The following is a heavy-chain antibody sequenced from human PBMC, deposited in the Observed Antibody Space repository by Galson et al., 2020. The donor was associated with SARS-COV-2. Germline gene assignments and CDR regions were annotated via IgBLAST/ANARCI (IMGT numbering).Heavy chain of an antibody. D-gene: IGHD1-26*01. CDR1: GGSISSGGYY. CDR3: ARAPSKGGLPTFYFDY. CDR2: IYYSGST. Sequence: SETLSLTCTVSGGSISSGGYYWSWIRQHPGKGLEWIGYIYYSGSTYYNPSLKSRVTISVDTSKNQFSLKLSSVTAADTAVYYCARAPSKGGLPTFYFDYWGQGTLVTVSS. J-gene: IGHJ4*02. V-gene: IGHV4-31*03.